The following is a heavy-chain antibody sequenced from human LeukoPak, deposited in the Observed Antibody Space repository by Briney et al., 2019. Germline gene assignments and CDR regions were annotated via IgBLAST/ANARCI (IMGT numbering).Heavy chain of an antibody. CDR1: GYRFTSYW. CDR2: IDPSDSYT. D-gene: IGHD2-21*02. J-gene: IGHJ3*02. CDR3: ARRALPPAYCGGDCFDAFDI. V-gene: IGHV5-10-1*01. Sequence: GESLKISCKGSGYRFTSYWISWVRQMPGKGLEWMGRIDPSDSYTNYSPSFQGHVTISADKSISTAYLQWSSLKASDTAMYYCARRALPPAYCGGDCFDAFDIWGQGTMVTVSS.